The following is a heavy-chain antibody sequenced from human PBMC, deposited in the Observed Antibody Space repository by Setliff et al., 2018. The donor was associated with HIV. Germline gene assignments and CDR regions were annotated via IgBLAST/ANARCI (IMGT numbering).Heavy chain of an antibody. V-gene: IGHV1-18*01. Sequence: ASVKVSCKASGYTFINYHIIWVRQAPGQGLEWVGSISASSVDTNYTQGRVTMTTDISTNTAYMELRSLRSADSAVYYCARVPVGNYYYYMDVWGKGTTVTVS. CDR3: ARVPVGNYYYYMDV. CDR1: GYTFINYH. J-gene: IGHJ6*03. CDR2: ISASSVDT.